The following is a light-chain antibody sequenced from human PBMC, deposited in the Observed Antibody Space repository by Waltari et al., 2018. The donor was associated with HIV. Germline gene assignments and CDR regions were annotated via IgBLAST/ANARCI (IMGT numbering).Light chain of an antibody. CDR1: SSDIGGYNY. J-gene: IGLJ3*02. CDR2: EVS. V-gene: IGLV2-14*01. CDR3: SSYTTSTTLV. Sequence: SALTQPASVSGSPGQSITISCTGSSSDIGGYNYVSWYQQHPGKAPKLIIYEVSSRPSGVSNRFSGSKSDNTASLTISGLQTEDAAVYYCSSYTTSTTLVFGGGTDLTV.